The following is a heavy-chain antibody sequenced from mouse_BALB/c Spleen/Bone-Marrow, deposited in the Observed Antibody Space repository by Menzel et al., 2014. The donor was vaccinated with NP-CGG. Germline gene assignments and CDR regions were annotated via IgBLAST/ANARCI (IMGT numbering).Heavy chain of an antibody. CDR3: ARWEYYAMDY. D-gene: IGHD4-1*01. J-gene: IGHJ4*01. V-gene: IGHV14-3*02. CDR2: IDPANGNT. Sequence: VQLQQSGAELVKPGASVKLSCTASGFNIKDTYMHWVKQRPEQGLEWIGRIDPANGNTKYDPKFQSKATITADTSSNTAYRQLSSLTSEDTAVYYCARWEYYAMDYWGQGTSVTVSS. CDR1: GFNIKDTY.